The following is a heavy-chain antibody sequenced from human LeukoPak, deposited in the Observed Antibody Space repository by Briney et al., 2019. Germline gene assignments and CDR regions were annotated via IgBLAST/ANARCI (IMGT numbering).Heavy chain of an antibody. V-gene: IGHV1-8*01. J-gene: IGHJ5*02. CDR2: MNPNSGNT. Sequence: ASVKVSCKASGYTFTSYDINWVRQATGQGLEWMGWMNPNSGNTGYAQKLQGRVTMTRNTSISTAYMELSSLRSEDTAVYYCARTAHSSSFGDWFDPWGQGTLVTVSS. CDR1: GYTFTSYD. CDR3: ARTAHSSSFGDWFDP. D-gene: IGHD6-13*01.